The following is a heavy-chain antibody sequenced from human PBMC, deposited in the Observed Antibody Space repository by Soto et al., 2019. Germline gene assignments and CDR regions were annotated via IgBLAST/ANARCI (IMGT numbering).Heavy chain of an antibody. Sequence: PSETLSLTCAVYGGSFSGYYWSWIRQPPGKGLEWIGEINHSGSTNYNPSLKSRVTISVDTSKNQFSLKLSSVTAADTAVYYCARRRFGPSYYDFWSEYYFDYWGQGTLVTVSS. CDR3: ARRRFGPSYYDFWSEYYFDY. CDR2: INHSGST. CDR1: GGSFSGYY. D-gene: IGHD3-3*01. V-gene: IGHV4-34*01. J-gene: IGHJ4*02.